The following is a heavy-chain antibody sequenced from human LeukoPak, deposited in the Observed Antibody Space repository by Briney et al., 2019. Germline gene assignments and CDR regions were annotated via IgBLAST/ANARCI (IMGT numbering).Heavy chain of an antibody. D-gene: IGHD3-3*01. Sequence: GGSVRHSCAASGFTFSSYAMSWVRQAPGKGLEWVSAISGSGGSTYYADSVKGRFTISRDNSKNTLYLQMNSLRAEDTAVYYCAKDRNYDFWRRGWFDPWGQGTLVTVSS. CDR3: AKDRNYDFWRRGWFDP. V-gene: IGHV3-23*01. CDR1: GFTFSSYA. J-gene: IGHJ5*02. CDR2: ISGSGGST.